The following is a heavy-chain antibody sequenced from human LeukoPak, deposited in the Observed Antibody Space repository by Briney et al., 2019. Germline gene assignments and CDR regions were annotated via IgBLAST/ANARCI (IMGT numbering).Heavy chain of an antibody. V-gene: IGHV3-30*18. CDR1: GFTFSSYG. CDR2: ISYDGSNK. J-gene: IGHJ4*02. D-gene: IGHD6-6*01. Sequence: GGSLRLSCAASGFTFSSYGMHWVRQAPGKGLEWVAVISYDGSNKYYADSVKGRFTISRDNSKNTLYLQMNSLRAEDTAVYYCAKMGVVAARPGTFDYWSQGTLVTVSS. CDR3: AKMGVVAARPGTFDY.